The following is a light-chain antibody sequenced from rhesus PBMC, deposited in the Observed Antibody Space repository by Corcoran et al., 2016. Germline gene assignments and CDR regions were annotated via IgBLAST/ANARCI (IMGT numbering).Light chain of an antibody. CDR2: RAT. V-gene: IGKV1-69*01. CDR3: QQHDNSPLT. CDR1: QGISNW. J-gene: IGKJ4*01. Sequence: DIQMTQSPSSLSASVGDRVTITCRASQGISNWLAWYQQTPGKAPKLLIVRATNLETGVPSRFSGRGSGTDFTLTISCLQPEDIATYYCQQHDNSPLTFGGGTKVELK.